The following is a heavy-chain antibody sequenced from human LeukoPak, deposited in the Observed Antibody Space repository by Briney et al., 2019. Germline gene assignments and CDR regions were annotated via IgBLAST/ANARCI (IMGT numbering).Heavy chain of an antibody. CDR3: ARGSYDSSDFEYFHH. CDR1: GYTFTSYG. J-gene: IGHJ1*01. Sequence: ASVKVSCKASGYTFTSYGISWVRQAPGQGLEWMGWISADNGNTDYAQRFQGRVTMTRDTSIGTAYMELNRLRSDDTAVYYCARGSYDSSDFEYFHHWGQGTLVTVSS. V-gene: IGHV1-18*01. CDR2: ISADNGNT. D-gene: IGHD3-22*01.